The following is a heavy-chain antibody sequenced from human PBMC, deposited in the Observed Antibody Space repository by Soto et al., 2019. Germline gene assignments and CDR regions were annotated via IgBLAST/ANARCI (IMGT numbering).Heavy chain of an antibody. Sequence: SETLSLTCTVSGGSISSSSCYWGWIRQPPGKWLEWIGSIYYSGSTYYNPSLKSRVTISVDTSKNQFSLKLSSVTAADTAVYYCVSGSDSSGYYSPVSYPRFQHWGQGTLVTVYS. D-gene: IGHD3-22*01. J-gene: IGHJ1*01. CDR2: IYYSGST. CDR1: GGSISSSSCY. V-gene: IGHV4-39*01. CDR3: VSGSDSSGYYSPVSYPRFQH.